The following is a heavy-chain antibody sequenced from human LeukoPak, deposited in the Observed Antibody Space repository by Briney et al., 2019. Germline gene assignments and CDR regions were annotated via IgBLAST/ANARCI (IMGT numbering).Heavy chain of an antibody. V-gene: IGHV3-23*01. CDR1: GFTINIYA. D-gene: IGHD6-13*01. J-gene: IGHJ4*02. CDR2: LTGSGRDT. Sequence: GGSLRLSCAASGFTINIYAMNWVRQAPGKGLDWVSSLTGSGRDTYYTDSVKGRFTISRDNSKNTLYLQMNSLRPDDTAVYYCAKIAATDPIDFWGQGTLVTVSS. CDR3: AKIAATDPIDF.